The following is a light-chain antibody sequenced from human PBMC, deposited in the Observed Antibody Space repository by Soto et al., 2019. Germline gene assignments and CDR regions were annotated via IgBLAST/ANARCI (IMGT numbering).Light chain of an antibody. J-gene: IGKJ1*01. CDR2: DAS. CDR1: QSIITG. V-gene: IGKV1-5*01. CDR3: QHYSTVWA. Sequence: DIQMTQSPSTLSSSVGDRVTITCRARQSIITGLAWYQQKPGKPPNLLIYDASTLESGVPSRFSGSGSGTEFTLTISSLQPDYFATYYCQHYSTVWAFGQGTKVDIK.